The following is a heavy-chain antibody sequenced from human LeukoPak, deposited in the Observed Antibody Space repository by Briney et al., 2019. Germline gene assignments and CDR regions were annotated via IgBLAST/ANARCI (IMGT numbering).Heavy chain of an antibody. D-gene: IGHD3-16*02. CDR1: GGSISSYY. Sequence: SETLSLTCTVSGGSISSYYWSWIRQPPGKGLEWIGYIYYSGSTNYNPSLKSRVTISVDTSKNQFSLKLSSVTAADTAVYYCARLRLGELSLGFDPWGQGTLVTVSS. V-gene: IGHV4-59*01. CDR2: IYYSGST. CDR3: ARLRLGELSLGFDP. J-gene: IGHJ5*02.